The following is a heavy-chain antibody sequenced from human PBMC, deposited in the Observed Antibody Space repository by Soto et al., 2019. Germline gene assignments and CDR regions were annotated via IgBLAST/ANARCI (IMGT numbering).Heavy chain of an antibody. Sequence: EVQLLESGGGLVQPGGSLRLSCAASGFTFSSYGMSWVRQAPGKGLEWVSGISGSGGSTYYADSVKGRFTISRDNPKNTLYLQMNSLRAEDTAVYYCAKAGRYSSGRGYFDNWGQGTLVTVSS. V-gene: IGHV3-23*01. D-gene: IGHD6-25*01. CDR2: ISGSGGST. CDR3: AKAGRYSSGRGYFDN. CDR1: GFTFSSYG. J-gene: IGHJ4*02.